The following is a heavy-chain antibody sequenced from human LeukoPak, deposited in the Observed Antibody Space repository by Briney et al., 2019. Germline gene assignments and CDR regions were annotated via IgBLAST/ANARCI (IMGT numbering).Heavy chain of an antibody. V-gene: IGHV4-39*01. Sequence: SETLSLTCTVSGGSISSSSYYWGWIRQPPGKGLEWIGSIYYSGSTYYNPSLKSRVTISVDTSKNQFSLKLSSVTAADTAVYYCARSGKRRWLQFPSSSYNWFDPWGQGTLVTVSS. CDR3: ARSGKRRWLQFPSSSYNWFDP. CDR2: IYYSGST. J-gene: IGHJ5*02. D-gene: IGHD5-24*01. CDR1: GGSISSSSYY.